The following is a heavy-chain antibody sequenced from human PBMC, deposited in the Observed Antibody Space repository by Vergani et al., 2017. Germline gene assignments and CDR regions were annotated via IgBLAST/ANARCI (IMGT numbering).Heavy chain of an antibody. Sequence: EVQLVESGGGLVQPGGSLRLSCAASGFTFSSYSMNWVRQAQGKGLEWVSYISSSSSTIYYADSVKGRFTISRDNAKNSLYLQMNSLRAEDTAVYYCARGFFGVVTLYYFDYWGQGTLVTVSS. J-gene: IGHJ4*02. CDR2: ISSSSSTI. CDR1: GFTFSSYS. V-gene: IGHV3-48*01. CDR3: ARGFFGVVTLYYFDY. D-gene: IGHD3-3*01.